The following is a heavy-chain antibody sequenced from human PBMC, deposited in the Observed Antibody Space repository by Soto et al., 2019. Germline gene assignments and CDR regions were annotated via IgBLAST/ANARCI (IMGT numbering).Heavy chain of an antibody. CDR2: IWYDGSNK. J-gene: IGHJ6*03. CDR1: GFTFSSYG. CDR3: ARDHYDFWSGYLSWGTGYYYYYMDV. Sequence: QVQLVESGGGVVQPGRSLRLSCAASGFTFSSYGMHWVRQAPGKGLEWVAVIWYDGSNKYYADSVKGRFTISRDNSKNTLYLQMNSLRAEDTAVYYCARDHYDFWSGYLSWGTGYYYYYMDVWGKGTTVTVSS. V-gene: IGHV3-33*01. D-gene: IGHD3-3*01.